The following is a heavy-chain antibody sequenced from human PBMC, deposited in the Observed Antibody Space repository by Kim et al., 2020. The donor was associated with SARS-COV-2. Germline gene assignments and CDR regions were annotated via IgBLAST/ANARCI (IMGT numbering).Heavy chain of an antibody. J-gene: IGHJ4*02. CDR3: ARDGRSVDYYFDF. CDR2: INVVNGNT. V-gene: IGHV1-3*01. CDR1: GYTFTSYS. Sequence: ASVKVSCKASGYTFTSYSTHWVRQAPGQRLEWMGWINVVNGNTKYSQKFQGRVTITRDTSASTIYMELSSLRSEDTAVYYCARDGRSVDYYFDFWGQGTLVTVSS.